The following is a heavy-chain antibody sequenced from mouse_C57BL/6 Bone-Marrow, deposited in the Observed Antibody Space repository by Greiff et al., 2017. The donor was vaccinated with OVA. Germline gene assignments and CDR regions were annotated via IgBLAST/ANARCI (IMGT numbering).Heavy chain of an antibody. CDR3: ASGDKDGSAWFAY. CDR2: IYPRSGNT. J-gene: IGHJ3*01. CDR1: GYTFTSYG. V-gene: IGHV1-81*01. D-gene: IGHD2-3*01. Sequence: QVQLQQSGAELARPGASVKLSCKASGYTFTSYGISWVKQRTGQGLEWIGEIYPRSGNTYYNEKFKGKATLTADKSSSTAYMELRRLTSEDSAVYVCASGDKDGSAWFAYWGQGTLVTVSA.